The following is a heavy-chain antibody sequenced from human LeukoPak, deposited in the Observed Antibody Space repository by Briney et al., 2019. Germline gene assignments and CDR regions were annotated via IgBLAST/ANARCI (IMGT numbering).Heavy chain of an antibody. Sequence: ASVKVSCKASGYTFTSYAMHWVRQAPGQRLEWMGWINAGNGNTKYSQKFQGRVIITRDKSATTIYMDLSSLRSEDTAVYYCARGAYILGFCSSTSCSPSLSQASDWGQGTLVTVSS. CDR2: INAGNGNT. D-gene: IGHD2-2*01. J-gene: IGHJ4*02. CDR1: GYTFTSYA. CDR3: ARGAYILGFCSSTSCSPSLSQASD. V-gene: IGHV1-3*01.